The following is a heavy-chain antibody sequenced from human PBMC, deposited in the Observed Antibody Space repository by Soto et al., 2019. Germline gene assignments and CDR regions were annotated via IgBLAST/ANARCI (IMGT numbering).Heavy chain of an antibody. CDR3: AKDFAVAFGGVIVIRTDRGDAFDI. CDR1: GFTFSSYA. J-gene: IGHJ3*02. V-gene: IGHV3-23*01. Sequence: GGSLRLSCAASGFTFSSYAMSWVRQAPGKGLEWVSAISGSGGSTYYADSVKGRFTISRDNSKNTLYLQMNSLRAEDTAVYYCAKDFAVAFGGVIVIRTDRGDAFDIWGQGTMVTVSS. D-gene: IGHD3-16*02. CDR2: ISGSGGST.